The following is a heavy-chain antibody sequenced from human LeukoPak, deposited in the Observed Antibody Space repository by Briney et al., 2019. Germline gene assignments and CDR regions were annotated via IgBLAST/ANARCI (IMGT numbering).Heavy chain of an antibody. D-gene: IGHD3-22*01. CDR3: ARVPLHDASGHYYSH. V-gene: IGHV1-3*01. J-gene: IGHJ1*01. CDR2: INAGNGNT. Sequence: GASVKVSCKASGYTFTSYAMHWVRQAPGQRLEWMGWINAGNGNTKYSQKFQGRVTITRDTSASTAYMELNSLSSEDTAVYFCARVPLHDASGHYYSHWGQGTLVTVSS. CDR1: GYTFTSYA.